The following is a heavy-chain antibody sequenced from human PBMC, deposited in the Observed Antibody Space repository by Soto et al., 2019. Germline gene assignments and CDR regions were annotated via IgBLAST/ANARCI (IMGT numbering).Heavy chain of an antibody. Sequence: GGSLRLSCAASGFTFSSYAMSWVRQAPGKGLEWVSAISGSGGSTYYADSVKGRFTISRDNSKNTLYLQMNSLRAEDTAVYYCAKSPQGTVTKGGDAFDIWGQGTMVTVSS. V-gene: IGHV3-23*01. CDR1: GFTFSSYA. D-gene: IGHD4-17*01. J-gene: IGHJ3*02. CDR3: AKSPQGTVTKGGDAFDI. CDR2: ISGSGGST.